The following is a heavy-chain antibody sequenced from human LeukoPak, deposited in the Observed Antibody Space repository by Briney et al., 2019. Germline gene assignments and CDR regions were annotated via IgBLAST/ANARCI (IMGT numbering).Heavy chain of an antibody. CDR3: ARRGTTVVTH. J-gene: IGHJ4*02. V-gene: IGHV4-59*12. CDR1: GGSISSYY. CDR2: MYYSGST. Sequence: TSETLSLTCTVSGGSISSYYWSWIRQPPGKGLEWIGYMYYSGSTNYNPSLKSRVTMSVDKSKNQFSLKLSSVTAADTAVYYCARRGTTVVTHWGQGTLVTVSS. D-gene: IGHD4-23*01.